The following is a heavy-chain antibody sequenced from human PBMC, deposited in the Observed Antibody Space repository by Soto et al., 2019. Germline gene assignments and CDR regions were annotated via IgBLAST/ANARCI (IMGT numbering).Heavy chain of an antibody. CDR1: GYSFTSYW. J-gene: IGHJ4*02. Sequence: PGESLKISCKGSGYSFTSYWIGWVRQMPGKGLEWMGIIYPGDSDTRYSLSFQGQVTISADKSISTAYLQWSSLKASDTAMYYCARGFGDIVGASNGFFFDYWGQGTLVTVCS. V-gene: IGHV5-51*01. CDR2: IYPGDSDT. CDR3: ARGFGDIVGASNGFFFDY. D-gene: IGHD1-26*01.